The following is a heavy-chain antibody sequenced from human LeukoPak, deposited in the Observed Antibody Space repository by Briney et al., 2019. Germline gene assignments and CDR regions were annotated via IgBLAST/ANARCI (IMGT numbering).Heavy chain of an antibody. CDR2: ISSSSSYI. CDR1: GFTFSSYS. V-gene: IGHV3-21*01. CDR3: ARGRGYSGYDSFDY. D-gene: IGHD5-12*01. J-gene: IGHJ4*02. Sequence: GGSLRLSFAASGFTFSSYSMNWVRQAPGKGLEWVSSISSSSSYIYYADSVKGRFTTSRDNAKNSLYLQMNSLRAEDTAVYYCARGRGYSGYDSFDYWGQGTLVTVSS.